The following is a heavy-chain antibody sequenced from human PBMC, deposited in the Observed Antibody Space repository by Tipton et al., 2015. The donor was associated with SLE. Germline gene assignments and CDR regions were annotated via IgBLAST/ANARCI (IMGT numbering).Heavy chain of an antibody. Sequence: TLSLTCTVSGGSISSGDYYWSWIRQPPGKGLEWIGYIYYSGSTYYNPSLKSRVTISVDTSKNQFSLKLSSVTAADTAVYYCASDGDDSSGAFDIWGQGTMVTVSS. D-gene: IGHD3-22*01. J-gene: IGHJ3*02. CDR1: GGSISSGDYY. CDR2: IYYSGST. V-gene: IGHV4-30-4*01. CDR3: ASDGDDSSGAFDI.